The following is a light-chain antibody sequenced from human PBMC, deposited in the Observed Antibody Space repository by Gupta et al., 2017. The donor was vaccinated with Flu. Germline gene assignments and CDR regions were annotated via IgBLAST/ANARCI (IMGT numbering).Light chain of an antibody. V-gene: IGLV2-14*03. Sequence: QSALTQPASVSGLPGQSITISCTGSSSDIGTYDYVSWYRQHPGEAHKLLLYDVTTRPSGISSRFFGSKSGDTASLTISVLQADDEADYYCASVGGSSTLFGGGTRLTVL. CDR2: DVT. CDR1: SSDIGTYDY. J-gene: IGLJ2*01. CDR3: ASVGGSSTL.